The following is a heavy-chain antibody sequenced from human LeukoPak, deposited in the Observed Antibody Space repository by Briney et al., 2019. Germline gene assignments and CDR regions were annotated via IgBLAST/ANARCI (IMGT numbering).Heavy chain of an antibody. D-gene: IGHD6-19*01. CDR3: ASHAAVTGSFDF. CDR2: IFPGDSDT. Sequence: GESLKISCKGSGYSFTNYWIGWVHQMPGKGLEWMGIIFPGDSDTRYSPSFQGQVTISADKSISTAYLQWSSLKASDTAMYYCASHAAVTGSFDFWGQGTLVTVSS. J-gene: IGHJ4*02. V-gene: IGHV5-51*07. CDR1: GYSFTNYW.